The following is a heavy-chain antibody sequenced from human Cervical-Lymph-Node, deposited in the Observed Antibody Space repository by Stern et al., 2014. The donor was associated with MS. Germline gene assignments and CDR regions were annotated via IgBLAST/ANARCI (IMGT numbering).Heavy chain of an antibody. Sequence: EVQLLESGPEVKRPGESLKISCQASGYTFTSYWIGRVRQMPGKGLEWIAIIFPGGPDIRYSPSFQGQVTISADKSSSTASLQWNNLKASDTAIYYCARQRYFDYWGQGTLVTVSS. CDR1: GYTFTSYW. CDR2: IFPGGPDI. V-gene: IGHV5-51*01. CDR3: ARQRYFDY. J-gene: IGHJ4*02.